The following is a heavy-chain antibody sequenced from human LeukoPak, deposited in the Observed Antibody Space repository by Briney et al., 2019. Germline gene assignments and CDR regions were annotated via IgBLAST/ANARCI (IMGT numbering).Heavy chain of an antibody. Sequence: SGGSLRLSCAASGFTFSSYGMHWVRQAPGKGLEWVAVIWYDGSNKYYADSVKGRFTISRDNSKNTLYLQMNSLRADDTAFYFCAKAYYGGSSVYYYAMDARGQGTTVTVSS. CDR3: AKAYYGGSSVYYYAMDA. D-gene: IGHD4-23*01. CDR2: IWYDGSNK. J-gene: IGHJ6*02. CDR1: GFTFSSYG. V-gene: IGHV3-30*02.